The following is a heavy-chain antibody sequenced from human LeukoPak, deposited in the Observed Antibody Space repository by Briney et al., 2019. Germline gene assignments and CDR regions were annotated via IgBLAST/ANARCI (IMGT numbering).Heavy chain of an antibody. D-gene: IGHD2-21*02. V-gene: IGHV1-24*01. CDR3: ATRGDVVVTPLDSFDY. J-gene: IGHJ4*02. CDR2: FDTEDGET. CDR1: GYTLTELS. Sequence: AASVKVSCKLSGYTLTELSMHWVRQAPGRGREWMGGFDTEDGETIYAQKFQGRVTMTEDTSTDTAYMELSSLRSEDTAVYYCATRGDVVVTPLDSFDYWGQGTLVPVSS.